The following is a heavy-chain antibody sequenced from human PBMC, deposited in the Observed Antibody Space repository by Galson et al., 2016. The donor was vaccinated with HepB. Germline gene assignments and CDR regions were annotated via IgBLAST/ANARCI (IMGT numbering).Heavy chain of an antibody. V-gene: IGHV3-7*01. CDR1: GFTFSAYW. CDR3: ARDFGYCSSTSCYKGGLFYYYGMDV. CDR2: TNQDGSGK. D-gene: IGHD2-2*02. J-gene: IGHJ6*02. Sequence: SLRLSCAASGFTFSAYWMAWIRQAPGKGLEWVANTNQDGSGKHYVDSAKGRFTVSRDNAKNSVFLDMNSLRAEDTAVYYCARDFGYCSSTSCYKGGLFYYYGMDVWGQGTTVTVSS.